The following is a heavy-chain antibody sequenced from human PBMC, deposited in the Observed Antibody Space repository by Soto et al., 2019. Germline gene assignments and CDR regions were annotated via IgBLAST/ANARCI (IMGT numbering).Heavy chain of an antibody. J-gene: IGHJ4*02. V-gene: IGHV3-15*01. Sequence: GGSLRLSCAASGFTFSKAWMSWVRQAPGKGPEWVGRIKSKTDGGTTDYAAPVKGRITISRDDSKNRLYLQMSSLKTDDTAVYYCTTGSTIAVRPPSDYWGQGTPVTVSS. CDR3: TTGSTIAVRPPSDY. D-gene: IGHD6-6*01. CDR2: IKSKTDGGTT. CDR1: GFTFSKAW.